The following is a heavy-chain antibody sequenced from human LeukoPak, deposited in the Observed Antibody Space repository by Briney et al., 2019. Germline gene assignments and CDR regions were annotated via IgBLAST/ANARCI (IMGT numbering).Heavy chain of an antibody. Sequence: SQTLSLTCTVSGDSISSFYWSWIRQPPGKGLEWIGYFYYSGSTNYNPSLKSRATISVDTSKNQFFLKLSSVTAADTAVYYCARVEEGYGSGRRENYYYYYMDVWGKGTTVTISS. D-gene: IGHD3-10*01. CDR1: GDSISSFY. CDR3: ARVEEGYGSGRRENYYYYYMDV. J-gene: IGHJ6*03. CDR2: FYYSGST. V-gene: IGHV4-59*13.